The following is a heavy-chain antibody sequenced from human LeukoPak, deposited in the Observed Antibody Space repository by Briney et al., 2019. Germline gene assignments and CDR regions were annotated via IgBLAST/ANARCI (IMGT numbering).Heavy chain of an antibody. V-gene: IGHV3-66*01. CDR2: IYAGGST. J-gene: IGHJ5*02. CDR3: ARDYYGSGSYGKTFDP. Sequence: GGSLRLSCAASGFTVSNNYMSWVRQAPGKGLEWVSVIYAGGSTYYADSVKGRFIISRDNSKNALYLQMNSLRAEDTAVYYCARDYYGSGSYGKTFDPWGQRTLVTVSS. CDR1: GFTVSNNY. D-gene: IGHD3-10*01.